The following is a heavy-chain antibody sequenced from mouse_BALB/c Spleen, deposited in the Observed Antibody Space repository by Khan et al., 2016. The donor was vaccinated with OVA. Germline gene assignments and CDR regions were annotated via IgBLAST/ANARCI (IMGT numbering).Heavy chain of an antibody. CDR3: ARRNYYGTVRFDY. Sequence: QVQLQQPGAELVKPGTSVKLSCKASGYNFTSYWINWVKLRPGQGLEWIGDIYPGSGSTKYNEKFKSKATLTVDTSSSTAYIQLISLASEDSALYYCARRNYYGTVRFDYWGQGTPLTVSS. V-gene: IGHV1-55*01. J-gene: IGHJ2*01. D-gene: IGHD1-1*01. CDR2: IYPGSGST. CDR1: GYNFTSYW.